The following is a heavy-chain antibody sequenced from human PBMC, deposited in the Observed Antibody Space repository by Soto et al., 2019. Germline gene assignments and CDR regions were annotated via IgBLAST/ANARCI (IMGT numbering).Heavy chain of an antibody. J-gene: IGHJ4*02. CDR3: ASRGSATTHIDY. D-gene: IGHD5-12*01. CDR2: ISSSSSYI. V-gene: IGHV3-21*01. CDR1: GFTFSSYS. Sequence: PGGSLRLSCAASGFTFSSYSMNWVRQAPGKRLEWVSSISSSSSYIYYADSVKGRFTISRDNAKNSLYLQMNSLRAEFTAVYYCASRGSATTHIDYWGQGTLVTVSS.